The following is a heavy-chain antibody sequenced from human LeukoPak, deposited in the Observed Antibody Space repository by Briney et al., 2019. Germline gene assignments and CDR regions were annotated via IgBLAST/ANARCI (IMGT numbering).Heavy chain of an antibody. CDR2: IRYDGSNK. CDR3: AKRTDSSGYYSFDY. D-gene: IGHD3-22*01. V-gene: IGHV3-30*02. J-gene: IGHJ4*02. CDR1: GFTLSSYG. Sequence: PGGSLRLSCAASGFTLSSYGMHWVRQAPGKGLEWVAFIRYDGSNKYYADSVKGRFTISRDNSKNTLYLQMNSLRAEDTAVYYCAKRTDSSGYYSFDYWGQGTLVTVSS.